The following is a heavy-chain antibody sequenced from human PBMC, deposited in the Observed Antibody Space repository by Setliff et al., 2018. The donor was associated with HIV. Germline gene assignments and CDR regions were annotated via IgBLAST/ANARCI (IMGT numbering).Heavy chain of an antibody. D-gene: IGHD2-21*01. CDR3: ARPSHVYGDNGPLGY. CDR2: MNPSTGEV. J-gene: IGHJ4*02. Sequence: RASVKVSCKTFGYSFTAYQINWVRQATGQALEWMAWMNPSTGEVGYAQKFQGRLAMTRDSSANIAYMELRGLRSEDTAIYYCARPSHVYGDNGPLGYWGQGTLVTVS. V-gene: IGHV1-8*01. CDR1: GYSFTAYQ.